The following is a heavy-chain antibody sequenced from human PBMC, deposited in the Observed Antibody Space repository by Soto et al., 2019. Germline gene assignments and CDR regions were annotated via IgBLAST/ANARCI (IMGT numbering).Heavy chain of an antibody. CDR1: GFTFSTFA. CDR2: ISHDGRIE. J-gene: IGHJ5*02. V-gene: IGHV3-30-3*01. CDR3: ARDGLPDDFRSGGYWFDP. Sequence: PGGSLRLSCAASGFTFSTFALHRVRQAPGEGLEWVALISHDGRIEKYADSVKGRFTISRDNSKNTLYMQMDSLRLEDTGVYYCARDGLPDDFRSGGYWFDPWGRGTQVTVSS. D-gene: IGHD3-3*01.